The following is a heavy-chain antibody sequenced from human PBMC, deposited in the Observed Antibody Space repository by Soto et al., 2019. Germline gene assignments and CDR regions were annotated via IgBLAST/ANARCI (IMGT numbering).Heavy chain of an antibody. Sequence: GESLKISCKGSGYSFTSYWIGWVRQMPGKGLEWMGIIYPGDSDTRYSPSFQGQVTISADKSISTAYLQWSSLKASDTAMYYCARIQRSIREFAPYTDSSSWYGRGYFDYWGQGTLVTVSS. J-gene: IGHJ4*02. CDR2: IYPGDSDT. CDR3: ARIQRSIREFAPYTDSSSWYGRGYFDY. D-gene: IGHD6-13*01. CDR1: GYSFTSYW. V-gene: IGHV5-51*01.